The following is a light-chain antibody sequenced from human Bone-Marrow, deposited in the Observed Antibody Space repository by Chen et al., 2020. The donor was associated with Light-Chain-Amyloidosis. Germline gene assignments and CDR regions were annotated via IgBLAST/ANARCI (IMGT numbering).Light chain of an antibody. CDR1: HIGSTR. CDR2: DDS. CDR3: QVWDRSSDRPV. Sequence: SYVLTQPSSVSVAPGQTATNACGGNHIGSTRVHWYQQTPCHAPLLDVYDDSDRPSGIPERLSGSNSGNTATLTISRVEAGDEADYYCQVWDRSSDRPVFGGGTKLTVL. V-gene: IGLV3-21*02. J-gene: IGLJ3*02.